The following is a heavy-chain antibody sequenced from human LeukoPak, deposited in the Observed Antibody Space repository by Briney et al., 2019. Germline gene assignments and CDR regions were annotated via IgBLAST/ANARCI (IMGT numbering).Heavy chain of an antibody. CDR2: IRGGGGNT. CDR1: GFTFSSYA. Sequence: GGPLRLSCAASGFTFSSYAMRWVRQAPGKGLEWVSAIRGGGGNTYYADSVKGRFTIPRDNSKNTLYLQMNSLRAEDTAVYYCAEDRAEPVPFVVSCGEGTLVSVSS. V-gene: IGHV3-23*01. D-gene: IGHD1-14*01. J-gene: IGHJ4*02. CDR3: AEDRAEPVPFVVS.